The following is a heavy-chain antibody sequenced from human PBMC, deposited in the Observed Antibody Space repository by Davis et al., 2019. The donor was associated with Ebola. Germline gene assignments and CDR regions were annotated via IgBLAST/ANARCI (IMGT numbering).Heavy chain of an antibody. V-gene: IGHV1-69*02. Sequence: SVKVSCKASGGTFSSYTISWVRQAPGQGLEWMGRIIPILGIANYAQKFQGRVTITADKSTSTAYMELSSLRSEDTAVYYCASHPRRAARRGGEFDYWGQGTLVTVSS. CDR3: ASHPRRAARRGGEFDY. J-gene: IGHJ4*02. CDR1: GGTFSSYT. CDR2: IIPILGIA. D-gene: IGHD6-6*01.